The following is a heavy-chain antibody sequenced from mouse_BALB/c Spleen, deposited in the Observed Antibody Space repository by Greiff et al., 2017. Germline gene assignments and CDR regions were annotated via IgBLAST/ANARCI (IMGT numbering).Heavy chain of an antibody. Sequence: QVQLQQSGPELVKPGASVKMSCKASGYTFTDYVISWVKQRTGQGLEWIGEIYPGSGSTYYNEKFKGKATLTADKSSNTAYMQLSSLTSEDSAVYFCARGARYYAMDYWGRGTSVTVSS. V-gene: IGHV1-77*01. CDR2: IYPGSGST. CDR1: GYTFTDYV. J-gene: IGHJ4*01. CDR3: ARGARYYAMDY.